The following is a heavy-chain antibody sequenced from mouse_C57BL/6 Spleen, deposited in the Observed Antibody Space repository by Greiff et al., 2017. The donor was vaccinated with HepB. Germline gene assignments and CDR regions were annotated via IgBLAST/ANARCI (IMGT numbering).Heavy chain of an antibody. V-gene: IGHV1-81*01. CDR3: RSTLTATLAY. D-gene: IGHD4-1*01. J-gene: IGHJ3*01. CDR1: GYTFTSYG. Sequence: VQLQQSGAELARPVASVKLSCKASGYTFTSYGIRWVKQRTGQGLEWIGEIYPRSGNTYYNEKFKGKATLTADKSSSTAYMELRSLTSEDSAVCSWRSTLTATLAYCGQGPLVKVSA. CDR2: IYPRSGNT.